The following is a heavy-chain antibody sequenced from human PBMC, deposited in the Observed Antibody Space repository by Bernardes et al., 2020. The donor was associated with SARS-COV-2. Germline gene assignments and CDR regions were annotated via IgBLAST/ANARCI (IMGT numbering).Heavy chain of an antibody. CDR1: GFTFSSYW. CDR3: VRSAFSGGSGYFFDY. V-gene: IGHV3-74*01. CDR2: INNDGRTI. J-gene: IGHJ4*02. D-gene: IGHD3-22*01. Sequence: GSLRLSCAASGFTFSSYWIHWVRQVPGTGLVWVSRINNDGRTITYADSVKGRFIISRDNAKNTLYLQMNSLRVEDAAMYYCVRSAFSGGSGYFFDYWGQGTLVTGSS.